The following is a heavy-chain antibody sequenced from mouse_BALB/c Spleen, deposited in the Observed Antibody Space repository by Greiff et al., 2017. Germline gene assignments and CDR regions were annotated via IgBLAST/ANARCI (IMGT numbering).Heavy chain of an antibody. CDR2: ISNLAYSI. J-gene: IGHJ4*01. D-gene: IGHD1-2*01. CDR1: GFTFSDYG. CDR3: ARVPHYYGYLYAMDY. Sequence: EVKLVESGGGLVQPGGSRKLSCAASGFTFSDYGMAWVRQAPGKGPEWVAFISNLAYSIYYADTVTGRFTISRENAKNTLYLEMSSLRSEDTAMYYCARVPHYYGYLYAMDYWGQGTSVTVSS. V-gene: IGHV5-15*02.